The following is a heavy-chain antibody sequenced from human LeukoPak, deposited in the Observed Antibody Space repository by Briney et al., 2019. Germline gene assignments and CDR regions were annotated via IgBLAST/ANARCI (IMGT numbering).Heavy chain of an antibody. V-gene: IGHV4-31*03. D-gene: IGHD3-3*01. CDR3: AGGTTKNYDFWSGVLYQTQ. Sequence: SETLSLTCTVSGGSISSGGYYWSWIRLHPGKGLEWIGYIYYSGSTYYNPSLKSRVTISVDTSKNQFSLKLSSVTAADTAVYYCAGGTTKNYDFWSGVLYQTQWGQGTLVTVSS. CDR2: IYYSGST. J-gene: IGHJ4*02. CDR1: GGSISSGGYY.